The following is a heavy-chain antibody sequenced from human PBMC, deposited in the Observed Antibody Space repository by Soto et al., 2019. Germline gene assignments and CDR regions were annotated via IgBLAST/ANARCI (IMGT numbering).Heavy chain of an antibody. Sequence: SGPTLVNPTETXTLACTVSGFSLSNARMGVSWIRQPPGKALEWLAHIFSNDEKSYSTSLKSRLTISKNTSKSQVVLTMTNMDPVDTATYYCARIRPASNSVHFDYWGQGTLVT. CDR3: ARIRPASNSVHFDY. CDR2: IFSNDEK. CDR1: GFSLSNARMG. J-gene: IGHJ4*02. V-gene: IGHV2-26*01. D-gene: IGHD1-1*01.